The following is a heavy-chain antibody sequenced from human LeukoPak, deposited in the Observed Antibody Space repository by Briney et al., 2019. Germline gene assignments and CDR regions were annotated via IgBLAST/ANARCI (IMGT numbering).Heavy chain of an antibody. CDR2: ISGSGGST. Sequence: GGSLRLSCAASGFTFSSYAMSWVRQAPGKGLEWVSAISGSGGSTYYADSVKGRFTISRDNSKNTLYLQMNSLRAGDTAVYYCAKEGVAAAARHYYFDYWGQGALVTVSS. V-gene: IGHV3-23*01. D-gene: IGHD6-13*01. CDR3: AKEGVAAAARHYYFDY. CDR1: GFTFSSYA. J-gene: IGHJ4*02.